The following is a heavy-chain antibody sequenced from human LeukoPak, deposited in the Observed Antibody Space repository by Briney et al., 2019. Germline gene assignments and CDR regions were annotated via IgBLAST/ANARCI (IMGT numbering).Heavy chain of an antibody. V-gene: IGHV3-30-3*01. D-gene: IGHD4-17*01. CDR3: ARDRIRVYGDSHTYGMDV. CDR2: ISYDGSNK. CDR1: GFTFSSYA. J-gene: IGHJ6*02. Sequence: HAGGSLRLSCAASGFTFSSYAMHWVRQAPGKGLEWVAVISYDGSNKYYADSVKGRFTISRDNSKNTLYLQMNSLRAEDTAVYYCARDRIRVYGDSHTYGMDVWGQGTTVTVSS.